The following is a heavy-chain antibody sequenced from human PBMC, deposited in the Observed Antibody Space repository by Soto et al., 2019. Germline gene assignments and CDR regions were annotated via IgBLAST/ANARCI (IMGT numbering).Heavy chain of an antibody. CDR2: INHSGST. D-gene: IGHD6-13*01. CDR3: ARRVAAGTLGYGIRFDY. J-gene: IGHJ4*02. CDR1: GGSFSGYH. Sequence: SETLSLTCAVYGGSFSGYHWSWIRQPPGKGLEWIGEINHSGSTNYNPSLKSRVTISVDTSKNQFSLKLSSVTAADTAVYYCARRVAAGTLGYGIRFDYWGQGTLVTVSS. V-gene: IGHV4-34*01.